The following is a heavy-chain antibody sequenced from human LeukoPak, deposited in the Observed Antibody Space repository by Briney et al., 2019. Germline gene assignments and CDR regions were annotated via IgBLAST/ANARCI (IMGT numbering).Heavy chain of an antibody. CDR3: ARECSGGSCYSWNYFDY. CDR2: INPNSGGT. CDR1: GYTFTSYY. V-gene: IGHV1-2*04. D-gene: IGHD2-15*01. J-gene: IGHJ4*02. Sequence: ASVKVSCKASGYTFTSYYMHWVRQAPGQGLEWMGWINPNSGGTNYAQKFQGWVTMTRDTSISTAYMELSRLRSDDTAVYYCARECSGGSCYSWNYFDYWGQGTLVTVSS.